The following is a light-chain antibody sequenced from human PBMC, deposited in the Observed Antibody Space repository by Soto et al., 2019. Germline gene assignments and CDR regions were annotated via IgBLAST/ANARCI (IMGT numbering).Light chain of an antibody. CDR1: SGDSSYI. CDR2: LDGSGRY. J-gene: IGLJ3*02. CDR3: ESWDSNTQYWV. Sequence: QPVLTQSSSASASLGSSVKLTCTVSSGDSSYIIAWHQQQPGKAPRYLVKLDGSGRYNKGSGVPGRSSGSRAGADRYLTISIRQLDYEADYYCESWDSNTQYWVFGGGTKLPVL. V-gene: IGLV4-60*02.